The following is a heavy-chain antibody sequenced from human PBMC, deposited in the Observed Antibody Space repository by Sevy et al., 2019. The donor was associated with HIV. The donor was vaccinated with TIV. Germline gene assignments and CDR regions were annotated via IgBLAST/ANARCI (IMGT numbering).Heavy chain of an antibody. Sequence: ASVKVSCKASGGTFSSYAISWVRQAPGQGLEWMGGIIPIFGTANYAQKFQGRVTITADESTSTAYMGLSSLRSEDTAVYYCARDEYYYDSSGYYYYYYYYGMDVWGQGTTVTVSS. D-gene: IGHD3-22*01. CDR1: GGTFSSYA. V-gene: IGHV1-69*13. CDR3: ARDEYYYDSSGYYYYYYYYGMDV. J-gene: IGHJ6*02. CDR2: IIPIFGTA.